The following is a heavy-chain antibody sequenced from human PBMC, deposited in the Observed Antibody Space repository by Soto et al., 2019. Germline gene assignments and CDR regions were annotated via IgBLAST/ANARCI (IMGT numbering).Heavy chain of an antibody. V-gene: IGHV1-69*04. CDR2: IFPLLAMV. J-gene: IGHJ4*02. CDR1: GGDLTNSG. CDR3: AKEDGAGFKS. D-gene: IGHD1-26*01. Sequence: QVHLVQSGAEMKKPGSSVKVSCKVSGGDLTNSGISWVRQAPGQGLEWMGGIFPLLAMVDYSQKFQGRVNTTADESTNTDYMDLGSLRSQDTAVYDCAKEDGAGFKSWGQGTLVIVSP.